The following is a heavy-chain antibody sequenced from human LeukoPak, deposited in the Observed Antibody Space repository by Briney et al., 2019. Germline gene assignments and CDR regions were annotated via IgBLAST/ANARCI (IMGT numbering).Heavy chain of an antibody. Sequence: SSETLSLTCTVSGGSISSSSYYWGWIRQPPGKGLEWIGSIYYSGSTYYNPSLKSRVTISVDTSKNQFSLKLSSVTAADTAVYYCASWRNYVSGSYSYVYWAQGTPVTISS. CDR2: IYYSGST. J-gene: IGHJ4*02. V-gene: IGHV4-39*01. D-gene: IGHD3-10*01. CDR1: GGSISSSSYY. CDR3: ASWRNYVSGSYSYVY.